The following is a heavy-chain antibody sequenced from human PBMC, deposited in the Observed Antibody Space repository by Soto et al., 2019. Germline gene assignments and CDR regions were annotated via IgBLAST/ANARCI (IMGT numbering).Heavy chain of an antibody. CDR3: ARDRRFDY. Sequence: SETLSLTCTVSGGSISSYYWSWIRQPPGKGLGWIGYIYYSGSTNYNPSLKSRVTISVDTSKNQFSLKLSSVTAADTAVYYCARDRRFDYWGQGTLVTVSS. J-gene: IGHJ4*02. V-gene: IGHV4-59*01. CDR2: IYYSGST. CDR1: GGSISSYY.